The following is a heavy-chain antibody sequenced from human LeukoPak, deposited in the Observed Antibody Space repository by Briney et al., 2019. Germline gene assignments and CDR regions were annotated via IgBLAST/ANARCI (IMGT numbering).Heavy chain of an antibody. Sequence: GGSLRLSCAASGFTFSSYGMHWVRQAPGKGLEWVAVIWYDGSNKYYADSVKGRFTISRDNSTNTLYLKMNSLRAEDTAVYYCARDLYVAYYYYYYGMDVWGQGTTVTVSS. J-gene: IGHJ6*02. CDR3: ARDLYVAYYYYYYGMDV. V-gene: IGHV3-33*01. D-gene: IGHD3-16*01. CDR1: GFTFSSYG. CDR2: IWYDGSNK.